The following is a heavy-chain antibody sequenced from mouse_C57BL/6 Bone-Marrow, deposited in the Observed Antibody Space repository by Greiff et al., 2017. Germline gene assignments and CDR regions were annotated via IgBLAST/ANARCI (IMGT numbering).Heavy chain of an antibody. D-gene: IGHD1-1*01. Sequence: QVQLQQPGAELVKPGASVKMSCKASGYTFTSYWITWVKQRPGQGLEWIGDIYPGSGSTNYNEKFKSKATLTVDTSSSTAYMQLSSLTYEDSAVYYCAHNYYGSSPWFAYWCQGTLVTVSA. CDR1: GYTFTSYW. J-gene: IGHJ3*01. V-gene: IGHV1-55*01. CDR2: IYPGSGST. CDR3: AHNYYGSSPWFAY.